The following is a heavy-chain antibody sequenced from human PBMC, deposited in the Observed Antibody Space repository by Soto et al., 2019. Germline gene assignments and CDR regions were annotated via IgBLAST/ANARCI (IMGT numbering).Heavy chain of an antibody. J-gene: IGHJ4*02. CDR2: ISGSGSTT. V-gene: IGHV3-11*01. CDR3: ARSSLTYFEF. Sequence: QVHLEESGGGLVKPGGSLRLFCTASGFTFSDYYMSWIRQAPGKGLEWLAYISGSGSTTYYTDSVKGRFAISRDNARTSLYLQINSLRVEDSAVYYCARSSLTYFEFWGQGTLVTVSS. CDR1: GFTFSDYY.